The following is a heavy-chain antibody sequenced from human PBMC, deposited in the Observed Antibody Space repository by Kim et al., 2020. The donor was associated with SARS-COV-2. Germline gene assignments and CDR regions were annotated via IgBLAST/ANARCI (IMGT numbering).Heavy chain of an antibody. CDR2: IYTSGST. Sequence: SETLSLTCTVSGGSISSGSYYWSWIRQPAGKGLEWIGRIYTSGSTNYNPSLKSRVTISVDTPKNQLSLKLSSVTAADTAVYYCARFMVRGALGRDVWGQGTTVTVSS. CDR3: ARFMVRGALGRDV. CDR1: GGSISSGSYY. J-gene: IGHJ6*02. D-gene: IGHD3-10*01. V-gene: IGHV4-61*02.